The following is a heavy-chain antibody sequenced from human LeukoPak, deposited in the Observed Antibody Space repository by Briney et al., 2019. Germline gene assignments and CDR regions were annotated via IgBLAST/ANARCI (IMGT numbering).Heavy chain of an antibody. D-gene: IGHD6-19*01. CDR3: AKTGKQPARYSSGWFFDY. V-gene: IGHV3-30*18. Sequence: GRSLRLSCAASGFTFSSYGMHWVRQAPGKGLEWVAVISYDGSNKYYADSVKGRFTISRDNSKNTVYLQMNSLRAEDTAVYYCAKTGKQPARYSSGWFFDYWGQGTLVTVSS. J-gene: IGHJ4*02. CDR2: ISYDGSNK. CDR1: GFTFSSYG.